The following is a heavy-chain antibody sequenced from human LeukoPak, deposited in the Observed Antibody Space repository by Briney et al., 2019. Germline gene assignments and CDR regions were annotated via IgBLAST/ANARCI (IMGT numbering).Heavy chain of an antibody. CDR3: ARGGLVSSSWYADY. CDR1: GFTFSTYW. J-gene: IGHJ4*02. Sequence: GGSLGLSCAASGFTFSTYWMSWVRQAPGMGLEWVATIKEDGSEKYYVDSVRGRFSMSRDNTKNSLFLQMNSLRDEDTAVYYCARGGLVSSSWYADYWGQGTLVTVSS. V-gene: IGHV3-7*01. CDR2: IKEDGSEK. D-gene: IGHD6-13*01.